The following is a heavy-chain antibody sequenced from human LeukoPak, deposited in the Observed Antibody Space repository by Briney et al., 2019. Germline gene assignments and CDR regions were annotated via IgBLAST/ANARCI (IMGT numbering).Heavy chain of an antibody. Sequence: PGGSLRLSCSASGFTFSSYWMSWVRQAPGKGLEWVANIKQDGSEKYYVDSVKGRFTISRDNAKNSLYLQMNSLRVEDTAIYYCATMDTDYYDSSGVVYWGQGTLVTVSS. CDR2: IKQDGSEK. D-gene: IGHD3-22*01. J-gene: IGHJ4*02. CDR3: ATMDTDYYDSSGVVY. CDR1: GFTFSSYW. V-gene: IGHV3-7*01.